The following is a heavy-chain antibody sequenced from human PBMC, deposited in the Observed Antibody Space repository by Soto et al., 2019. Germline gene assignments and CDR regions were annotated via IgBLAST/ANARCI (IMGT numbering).Heavy chain of an antibody. CDR2: INPNSGGT. J-gene: IGHJ5*02. CDR1: GYTFTGYY. V-gene: IGHV1-2*02. Sequence: ASVKVSCKASGYTFTGYYMHWVRQAPGQGLEWMGWINPNSGGTNYAQNFQGRVTITRDTSASTAYMELSSLRSEDTAVYYCARDAPGITAPWGQGTLVTVSS. CDR3: ARDAPGITAP. D-gene: IGHD6-13*01.